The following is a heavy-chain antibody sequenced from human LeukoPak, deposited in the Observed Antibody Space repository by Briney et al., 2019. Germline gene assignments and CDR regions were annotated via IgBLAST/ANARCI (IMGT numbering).Heavy chain of an antibody. CDR2: IKQDGSEK. CDR1: GFTFSNYW. V-gene: IGHV3-7*01. CDR3: AREGGGNAEGLGY. D-gene: IGHD4-23*01. J-gene: IGHJ4*02. Sequence: PGGSLRLSCAASGFTFSNYWMTWVRQAPGKGLEWVGNIKQDGSEKYYVDSVKGRFTISRDNAKNSLYLQMNSLRAEDTAVYYCAREGGGNAEGLGYWGQGTLVTVSS.